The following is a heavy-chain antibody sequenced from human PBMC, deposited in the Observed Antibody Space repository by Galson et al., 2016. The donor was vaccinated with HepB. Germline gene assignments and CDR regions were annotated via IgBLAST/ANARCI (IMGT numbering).Heavy chain of an antibody. V-gene: IGHV3-48*03. CDR1: GFTFSRYE. J-gene: IGHJ4*02. Sequence: SLRLSCAASGFTFSRYEMNWVRQAPGKGLEWVSYISSSGTTIYYADSVKGRFTISRDNAKNSLYLQRNSLRAEDTAVYYCARDTVRRDDFLTGPPKNPDCWGQGTLVTVSS. D-gene: IGHD3-9*01. CDR2: ISSSGTTI. CDR3: ARDTVRRDDFLTGPPKNPDC.